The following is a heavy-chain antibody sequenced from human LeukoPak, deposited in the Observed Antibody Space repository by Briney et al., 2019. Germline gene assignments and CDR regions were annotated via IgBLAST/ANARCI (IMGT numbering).Heavy chain of an antibody. J-gene: IGHJ6*03. Sequence: PGGSLRLSCAASGFTFSSYGMHWVRQAPGKGLEWVAVIWYDGSNKYYADSVKGRFTISRENSKNTLYLQMNSLRAEDTAVYYCARAPYYDFWSGYRTYYYYMDVWGKGTTVTVSS. V-gene: IGHV3-33*01. CDR1: GFTFSSYG. CDR2: IWYDGSNK. CDR3: ARAPYYDFWSGYRTYYYYMDV. D-gene: IGHD3-3*01.